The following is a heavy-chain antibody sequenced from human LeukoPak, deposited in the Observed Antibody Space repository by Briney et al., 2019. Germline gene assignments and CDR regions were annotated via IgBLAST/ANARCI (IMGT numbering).Heavy chain of an antibody. V-gene: IGHV1-8*01. CDR3: ARAPHYTVTTVDYFDY. J-gene: IGHJ4*02. CDR2: MNPNSGNT. Sequence: ASVKVSCKASGYTFTSYDINWVRQATGQGLEWMGWMNPNSGNTGYAQKFQGRVTMTRNTSISTAYMELSSLRSEDTAVYYCARAPHYTVTTVDYFDYWGQGTLVTASS. CDR1: GYTFTSYD. D-gene: IGHD4-17*01.